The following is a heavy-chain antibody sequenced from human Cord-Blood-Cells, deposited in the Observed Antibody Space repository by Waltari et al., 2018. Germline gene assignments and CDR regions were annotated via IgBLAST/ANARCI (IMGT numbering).Heavy chain of an antibody. CDR2: INPSGGST. Sequence: QVQLVQSGAEVKKPGASVQVSCKASGYTFTSYYMHWVRQAPGQGLAWMGIINPSGGSTSYAQEFQGRVTMTRDTSTSTVYMELSSLRSEDTAVYYCARDYSSSWSLFDYWGQGTLVTVSS. CDR1: GYTFTSYY. CDR3: ARDYSSSWSLFDY. V-gene: IGHV1-46*01. J-gene: IGHJ4*02. D-gene: IGHD6-13*01.